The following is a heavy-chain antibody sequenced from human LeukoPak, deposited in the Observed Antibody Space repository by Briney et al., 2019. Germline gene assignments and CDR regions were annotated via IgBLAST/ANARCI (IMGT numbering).Heavy chain of an antibody. Sequence: GASVKVSCKASGYTFTGYYMHWVRQAPGQGLGWMGWINPNSGGTNYAQKFQGRVTMTRDTSISTAYMELSRLRSDDTAVYYCARVNSGYDASLDYWGQGTLVTVSS. V-gene: IGHV1-2*02. J-gene: IGHJ4*02. CDR3: ARVNSGYDASLDY. CDR1: GYTFTGYY. D-gene: IGHD5-12*01. CDR2: INPNSGGT.